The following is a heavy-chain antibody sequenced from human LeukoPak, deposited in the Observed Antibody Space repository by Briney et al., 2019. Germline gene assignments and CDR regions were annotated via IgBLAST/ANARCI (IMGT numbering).Heavy chain of an antibody. V-gene: IGHV1-8*01. J-gene: IGHJ5*02. Sequence: ASVKVSCKASGYTFINYDIDWVRQATGQGLEWLGRMNPKNGSTDYAQKFQGRVTMTRDTSINTAYMELRSLRSEDTAVYYCARGRTYSRYCSGGSCFLPFDPWGQGSLVTASS. CDR2: MNPKNGST. D-gene: IGHD2-15*01. CDR1: GYTFINYD. CDR3: ARGRTYSRYCSGGSCFLPFDP.